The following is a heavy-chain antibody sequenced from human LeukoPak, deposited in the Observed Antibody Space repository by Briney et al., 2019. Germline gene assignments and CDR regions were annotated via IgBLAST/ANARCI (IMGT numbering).Heavy chain of an antibody. D-gene: IGHD1/OR15-1a*01. J-gene: IGHJ5*02. CDR1: GVTFSIYA. CDR3: ASPAVGGNNGCMNWFDP. Sequence: ASVKVSCKASGVTFSIYAISWVRQAPGQGLEWRGGIFLVFGTANAAQKFKARATITTDEHTTTAYMEPTSMRSEDTAVYYSASPAVGGNNGCMNWFDPWGQGTLVTVSS. CDR2: IFLVFGTA. V-gene: IGHV1-69*05.